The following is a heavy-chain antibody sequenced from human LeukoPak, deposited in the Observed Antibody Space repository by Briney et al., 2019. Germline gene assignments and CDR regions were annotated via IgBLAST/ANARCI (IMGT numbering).Heavy chain of an antibody. V-gene: IGHV3-21*04. J-gene: IGHJ4*02. D-gene: IGHD2-15*01. CDR1: GFTFSSYS. CDR2: ISSSSSYI. Sequence: GGSLRLSCAASGFTFSSYSMNWVRQAPGKGLEWVSSISSSSSYIYYADSVKGRFTISRDNAKNSLYLQMNSLRAEDTAVYYCARDCSGGSCYFDYWGQGTLVTVSS. CDR3: ARDCSGGSCYFDY.